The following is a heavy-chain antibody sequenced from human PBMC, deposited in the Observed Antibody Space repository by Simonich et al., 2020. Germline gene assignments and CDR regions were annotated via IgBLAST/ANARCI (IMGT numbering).Heavy chain of an antibody. CDR3: ARHAGFAFDI. D-gene: IGHD6-13*01. J-gene: IGHJ3*02. CDR1: GGSISSSSYY. V-gene: IGHV4-39*01. Sequence: QLQLQESGPGLVKPSETLSLTCTVSGGSISSSSYYWGWIRQPPGKGLEWIGIIYYSGDTYYNPSLKSRVTISVDTSKNQFSLKLSSVTAADTAVYYCARHAGFAFDIWGQGTMVTVSS. CDR2: IYYSGDT.